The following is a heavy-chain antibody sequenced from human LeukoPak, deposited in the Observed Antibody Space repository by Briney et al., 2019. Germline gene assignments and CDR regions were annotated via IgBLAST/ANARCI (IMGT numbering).Heavy chain of an antibody. Sequence: PSETLSLTCAVYGGSFSGYYWSWIRQPPGKGLEWIGEINHSGGTKYNPSLKSRVTISVDTSKNQFSLKLSSVTAADTAVYYCARDVTECYYDSSGYCSNWFDPWGQGTLVTVSS. J-gene: IGHJ5*02. D-gene: IGHD3-22*01. CDR2: INHSGGT. CDR3: ARDVTECYYDSSGYCSNWFDP. V-gene: IGHV4-34*01. CDR1: GGSFSGYY.